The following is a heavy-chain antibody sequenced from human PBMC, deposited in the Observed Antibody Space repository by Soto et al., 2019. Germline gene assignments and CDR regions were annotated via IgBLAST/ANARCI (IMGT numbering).Heavy chain of an antibody. J-gene: IGHJ6*02. D-gene: IGHD2-2*01. CDR3: AKVRGGYCTSTSCYGMDV. V-gene: IGHV3-30*18. Sequence: QTGGSLRLSCAASGFSFSSYDMHWVRQGPGKGLEWVAVISFDGSDKYFADSVKGRFTISRDNSKNTLHLQMNSLRAEDTAVYYCAKVRGGYCTSTSCYGMDVWGQGTTVTVSS. CDR2: ISFDGSDK. CDR1: GFSFSSYD.